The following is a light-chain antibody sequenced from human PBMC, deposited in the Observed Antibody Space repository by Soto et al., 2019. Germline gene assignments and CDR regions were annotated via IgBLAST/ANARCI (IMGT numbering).Light chain of an antibody. CDR2: VAS. Sequence: DIQMTQSPSSLSASVGDRVTITCRASQGIRNDLSWYQQKPGQAPKRLVYVASSLDGGVPSRFSGSGSGTEFALTISSLQLEDFAIYDCQRTFSKPLVTYGQGTRLEIK. CDR3: QRTFSKPLVT. V-gene: IGKV1-17*01. CDR1: QGIRND. J-gene: IGKJ5*01.